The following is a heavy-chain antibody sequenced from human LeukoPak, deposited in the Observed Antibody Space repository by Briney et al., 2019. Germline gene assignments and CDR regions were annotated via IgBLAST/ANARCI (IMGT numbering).Heavy chain of an antibody. CDR1: GGSISSGSYY. CDR3: ARDLGDYLNDY. CDR2: IYHGNIYNSGST. V-gene: IGHV4-39*07. D-gene: IGHD4-17*01. Sequence: TSETLSLTCTVSGGSISSGSYYWGWIRQPPGKGLEWIGSIYHGNIYNSGSTYYNPSLKSRVTISLDTSKNQFSLKLSSVTAADTAVYYCARDLGDYLNDYWGQGTLVTVSS. J-gene: IGHJ4*02.